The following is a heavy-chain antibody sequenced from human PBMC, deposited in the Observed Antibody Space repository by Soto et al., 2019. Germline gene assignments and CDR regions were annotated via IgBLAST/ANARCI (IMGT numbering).Heavy chain of an antibody. CDR2: MNPNSGNT. V-gene: IGHV1-8*01. Sequence: QVQLVQSGAEVKKPGASVKVSCKASGYTITSYDINWVRQATGQGLEWMGWMNPNSGNTGYAQKFQGRVTMTRNTSISTAYMELSSLRSEDTAVYYCARGGDSSGYYYYYYYYGMDVWGQETTVTVSS. CDR1: GYTITSYD. CDR3: ARGGDSSGYYYYYYYYGMDV. J-gene: IGHJ6*02. D-gene: IGHD3-22*01.